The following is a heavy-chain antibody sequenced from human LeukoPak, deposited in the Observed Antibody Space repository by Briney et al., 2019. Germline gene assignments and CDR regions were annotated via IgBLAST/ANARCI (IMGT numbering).Heavy chain of an antibody. V-gene: IGHV3-11*04. Sequence: PGGSLRLSCAASGFTFSDYYMSWIRQAPGKGLEWVSYISSSGSTIYHADSVKGRFTISRDNSKNTLYLQMNSLRAEDTAVYYCARSTKGGWSHFDYWGQGTLVTVSS. CDR3: ARSTKGGWSHFDY. D-gene: IGHD2-15*01. J-gene: IGHJ4*02. CDR1: GFTFSDYY. CDR2: ISSSGSTI.